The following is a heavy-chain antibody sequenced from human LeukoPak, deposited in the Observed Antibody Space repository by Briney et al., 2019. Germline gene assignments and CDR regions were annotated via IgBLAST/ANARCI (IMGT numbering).Heavy chain of an antibody. CDR2: ISGSSTST. CDR1: GFTFSNYA. Sequence: GGSLRLSCAASGFTFSNYALSWVRQAPGKGLEWVSIISGSSTSTYYADSVRGRFTISRDNSKNTLYLQMKSLRVDDTAVYYCARGCFYERSGSCPFDYWGQGTLVTVSS. J-gene: IGHJ4*02. CDR3: ARGCFYERSGSCPFDY. D-gene: IGHD3-22*01. V-gene: IGHV3-23*01.